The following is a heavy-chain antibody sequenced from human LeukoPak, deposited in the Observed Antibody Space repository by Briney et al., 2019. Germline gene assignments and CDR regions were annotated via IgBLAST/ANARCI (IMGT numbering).Heavy chain of an antibody. Sequence: SETLSLTCTVSGGSISSSRYYWGWIRQPPGKGRERIGSIYYSGNTYYNPSLNSRVTISVDRSKNQFSMKFNSVTAAATAVYYWARRDSGSWYHFDYWGQGTLVTVSS. CDR3: ARRDSGSWYHFDY. CDR1: GGSISSSRYY. V-gene: IGHV4-39*01. CDR2: IYYSGNT. D-gene: IGHD6-13*01. J-gene: IGHJ4*02.